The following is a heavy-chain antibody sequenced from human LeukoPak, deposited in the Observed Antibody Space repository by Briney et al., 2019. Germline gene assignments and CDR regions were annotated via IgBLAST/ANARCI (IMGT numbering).Heavy chain of an antibody. CDR3: AREVRGEVYDPTHANDY. Sequence: PGGSLRLSCAASGFTFDDYAMHWVRQAPGKGLEWVSSISSSSSYIYYADSVKGRFTISRDNAKNSLYLQMNSLRAEDTAVYYCAREVRGEVYDPTHANDYWGQGTLVTVSS. CDR2: ISSSSSYI. D-gene: IGHD2/OR15-2a*01. V-gene: IGHV3-21*01. CDR1: GFTFDDYA. J-gene: IGHJ4*02.